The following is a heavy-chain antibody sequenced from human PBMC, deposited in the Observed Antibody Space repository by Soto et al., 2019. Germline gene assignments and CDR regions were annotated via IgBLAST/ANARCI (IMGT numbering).Heavy chain of an antibody. V-gene: IGHV3-23*01. D-gene: IGHD3-10*01. J-gene: IGHJ4*02. Sequence: EVQLLESGGGLVQPGGSLRLSCAASGFTFSSYAMSWVRQAPGKGLEWVSAISGSGGSTYYADSVKGRFTISRDNSKNPLYLQMNSLRAEDTAVYYCANSLLWFGELLGPDYWGQGTLVTVSS. CDR1: GFTFSSYA. CDR3: ANSLLWFGELLGPDY. CDR2: ISGSGGST.